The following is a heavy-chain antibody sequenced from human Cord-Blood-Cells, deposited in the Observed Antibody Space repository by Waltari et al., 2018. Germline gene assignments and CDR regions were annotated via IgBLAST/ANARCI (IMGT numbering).Heavy chain of an antibody. J-gene: IGHJ3*02. D-gene: IGHD3-9*01. CDR1: GGSFSGYY. CDR3: ARRFDRDAFDI. V-gene: IGHV4-34*01. CDR2: IKHSGST. Sequence: QVQLQQWGAGLLKPSETLSLTCAVYGGSFSGYYWSWIRQPPGKGLEWIGEIKHSGSTNYNPSLKSRVTISVDTSKTQFSLKLSSVTAADTAVYYCARRFDRDAFDIWGQGTMVTVSS.